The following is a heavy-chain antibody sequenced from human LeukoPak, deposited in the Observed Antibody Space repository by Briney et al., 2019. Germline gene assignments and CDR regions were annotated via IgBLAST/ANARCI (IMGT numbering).Heavy chain of an antibody. CDR3: ARESEIRFLEWLFVFDY. V-gene: IGHV3-11*04. CDR2: ITNSGSTI. D-gene: IGHD3-3*01. Sequence: LSLTCAVSGGSISSSNWWSWIRQAPGKGLEWVSYITNSGSTIYYADSVKGRFTISGDNAKNSLYLQMNSLRAEDTAVYYCARESEIRFLEWLFVFDYWGQGTLVTVSS. CDR1: GGSISSSNW. J-gene: IGHJ4*02.